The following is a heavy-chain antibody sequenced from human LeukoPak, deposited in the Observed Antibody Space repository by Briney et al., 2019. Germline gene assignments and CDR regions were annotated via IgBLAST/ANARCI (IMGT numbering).Heavy chain of an antibody. D-gene: IGHD4-17*01. Sequence: GGSLRLSCAASGFTFSSYSMNWVRQAPGKGLEWVSSISTSSIYIYYADSVKGRFTISRDNAKNSLYLQMNSLRAEDTAVYYCAKGDLTTVTTFFAPQGAFDIWGQGTMVTVSS. J-gene: IGHJ3*02. CDR3: AKGDLTTVTTFFAPQGAFDI. CDR1: GFTFSSYS. CDR2: ISTSSIYI. V-gene: IGHV3-21*04.